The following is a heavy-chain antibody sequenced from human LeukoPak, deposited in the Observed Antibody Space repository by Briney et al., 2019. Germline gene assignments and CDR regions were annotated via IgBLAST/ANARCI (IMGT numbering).Heavy chain of an antibody. Sequence: PSETLSLTCTVSGGSISSSSYYWGWIRQPPGKGLECIGSIYYSGSPYYNPSLKSRVTISVDTYKNQCPLKLSSVPAADTAVYYCARQAGDFWSGYYFDYWGQGTLVTVSS. CDR1: GGSISSSSYY. CDR2: IYYSGSP. J-gene: IGHJ4*02. CDR3: ARQAGDFWSGYYFDY. V-gene: IGHV4-39*01. D-gene: IGHD3-3*01.